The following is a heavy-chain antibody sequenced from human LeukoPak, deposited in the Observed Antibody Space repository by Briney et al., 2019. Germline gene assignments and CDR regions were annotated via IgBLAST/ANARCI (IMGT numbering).Heavy chain of an antibody. J-gene: IGHJ4*02. D-gene: IGHD5-18*01. CDR2: MNPSSGNT. CDR1: GYTFTSSD. Sequence: ASVKVSCKASGYTFTSSDINWVRHAAGQGLEWMGWMNPSSGNTGFAQKYQGRFTMTSNTSIGTAYMELRSLRSEGTAMYYCARSMDTSMGACDYWGQGTLVTVSS. V-gene: IGHV1-8*01. CDR3: ARSMDTSMGACDY.